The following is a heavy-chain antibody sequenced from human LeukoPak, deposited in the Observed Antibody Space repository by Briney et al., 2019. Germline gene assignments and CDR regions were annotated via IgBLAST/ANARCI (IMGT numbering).Heavy chain of an antibody. J-gene: IGHJ4*02. D-gene: IGHD3-3*01. CDR3: ARVHYDFWSGYDC. CDR1: GFSFSTYP. V-gene: IGHV3-30*01. Sequence: PGRSLSLSCAASGFSFSTYPLHWVRQAPGKGPEWLAVISYDGNYEYYAESVKGRFTISRDNSKNTLYLQMNTLRAEDTAVYYCARVHYDFWSGYDCWGQGTLVTVSS. CDR2: ISYDGNYE.